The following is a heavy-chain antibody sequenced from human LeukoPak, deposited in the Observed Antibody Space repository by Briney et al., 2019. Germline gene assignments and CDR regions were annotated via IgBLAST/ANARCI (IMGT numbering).Heavy chain of an antibody. D-gene: IGHD2-2*01. Sequence: SETLSLTCTVSGGSISSGAYYWSWIRQHPGKGLEWIGYIYYSGSTYYNPSLKSRVTISVDRSKNQFSLKLTSVTAADTAVYYCARSPATSWSNFDYWGQGSLVTVSS. J-gene: IGHJ4*02. CDR2: IYYSGST. V-gene: IGHV4-31*03. CDR3: ARSPATSWSNFDY. CDR1: GGSISSGAYY.